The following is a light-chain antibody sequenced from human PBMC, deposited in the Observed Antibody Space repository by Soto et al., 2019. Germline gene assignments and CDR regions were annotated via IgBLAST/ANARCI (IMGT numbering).Light chain of an antibody. CDR3: CSYAGSSTWV. CDR1: SGDVGSCNL. CDR2: EGT. V-gene: IGLV2-23*01. Sequence: QSALTQPASVSGSPGQSITISCTGTSGDVGSCNLVSWYQQHPDKAPKLILYEGTQRPSGVSDRFSGSKSGNTASLTISGLQAEDEADYYCCSYAGSSTWVFGGGTKLTVL. J-gene: IGLJ3*02.